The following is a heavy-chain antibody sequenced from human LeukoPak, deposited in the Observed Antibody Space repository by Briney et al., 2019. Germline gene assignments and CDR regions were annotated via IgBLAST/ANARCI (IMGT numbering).Heavy chain of an antibody. CDR1: GFTFSSYA. CDR2: ISGSGGIT. V-gene: IGHV3-23*01. CDR3: AKALGTTYFFDY. J-gene: IGHJ4*02. Sequence: GGSLRLSCAASGFTFSSYAMRWVRQAPGKGLEWISTISGSGGITDYADSVRDRLTISRDNSKNTVFLQMDSLRGEDTAIYYCAKALGTTYFFDYWGQGALVTVSS. D-gene: IGHD2/OR15-2a*01.